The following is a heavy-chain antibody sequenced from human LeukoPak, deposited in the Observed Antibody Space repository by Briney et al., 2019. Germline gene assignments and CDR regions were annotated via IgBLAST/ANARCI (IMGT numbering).Heavy chain of an antibody. CDR1: GFTFGNYG. CDR3: ARREVTCTIYYFDY. J-gene: IGHJ4*02. Sequence: RPGGSLRLSCAASGFTFGNYGMSWVRQGPGKGLEWVSGVTWNGAYRDYADSVKGRFTISRDNAKNSLYLEMSSLRAEDTALYYCARREVTCTIYYFDYWGQGTLVTVSS. V-gene: IGHV3-20*04. D-gene: IGHD2-2*01. CDR2: VTWNGAYR.